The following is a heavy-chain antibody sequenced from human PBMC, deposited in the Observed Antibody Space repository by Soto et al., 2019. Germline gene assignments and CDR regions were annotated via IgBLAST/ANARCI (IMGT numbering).Heavy chain of an antibody. CDR2: ISGSGGST. Sequence: GGSLRLSCAASGFTFSSYAMSWVRQAPGKGLEWVSAISGSGGSTYYADSVKGRFTISRDNSKNTLYLQMNSLRAEDTAVYYCAKSPYSSGWRDYFDYWGQGTLVTVSS. V-gene: IGHV3-23*01. CDR3: AKSPYSSGWRDYFDY. J-gene: IGHJ4*02. CDR1: GFTFSSYA. D-gene: IGHD6-19*01.